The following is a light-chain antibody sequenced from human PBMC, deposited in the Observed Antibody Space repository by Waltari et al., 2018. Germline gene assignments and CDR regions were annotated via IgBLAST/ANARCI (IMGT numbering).Light chain of an antibody. CDR1: PSINSNY. V-gene: IGKV3D-20*02. J-gene: IGKJ3*01. CDR3: QQRSNVLFA. CDR2: GAS. Sequence: EIVLTQSPGTLSLSPGERATLSCRASPSINSNYLAWYQQKPGQAPRLLMYGASSRATGIPDRFSGSGSGPDFTLTISRLEPEDFAVYYCQQRSNVLFAFGPGTKVDFK.